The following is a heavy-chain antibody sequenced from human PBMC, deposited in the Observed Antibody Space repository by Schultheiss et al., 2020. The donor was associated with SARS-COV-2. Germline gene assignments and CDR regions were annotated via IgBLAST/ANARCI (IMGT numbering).Heavy chain of an antibody. J-gene: IGHJ4*02. D-gene: IGHD1-26*01. CDR3: AREGMVGATGLDY. CDR2: IKSKTDGGTT. Sequence: GGSLRLSCAASGFTFSNAWMSWVRQAPGKGLEWVGRIKSKTDGGTTDYAAPVKGRFTISRDDSKNTLYLQMNSLKTEDTAVYYCAREGMVGATGLDYWGQGTLVTVSS. V-gene: IGHV3-15*01. CDR1: GFTFSNAW.